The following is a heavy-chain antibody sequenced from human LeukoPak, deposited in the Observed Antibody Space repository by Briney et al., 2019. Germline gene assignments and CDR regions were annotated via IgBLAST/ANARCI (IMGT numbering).Heavy chain of an antibody. CDR1: GYSISSGYY. D-gene: IGHD2-21*02. Sequence: SETLSLTCTVSGYSISSGYYWGWIRQPPGKGLEWIGRIYTSGSTNYNPSLKSRVTISVDTSKNQFSLKLSSVTAADTAVYYCARQGRGDSSFDYWGQGTLVTVSS. CDR3: ARQGRGDSSFDY. V-gene: IGHV4-38-2*02. CDR2: IYTSGST. J-gene: IGHJ4*02.